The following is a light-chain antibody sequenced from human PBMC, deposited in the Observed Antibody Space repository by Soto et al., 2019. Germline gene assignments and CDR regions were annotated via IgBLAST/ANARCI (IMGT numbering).Light chain of an antibody. CDR1: RTDVGSYDL. CDR3: CSYAGTSSFVV. Sequence: QSVLTQPASASGSPGQSVTISCTGTRTDVGSYDLVSWYQQLPGKVPKLVIYEVTKRPSGVSNRFSGSKSGNTASLTISGLQAEDEADYYYCSYAGTSSFVVFGGGTKLAVL. CDR2: EVT. V-gene: IGLV2-23*02. J-gene: IGLJ3*02.